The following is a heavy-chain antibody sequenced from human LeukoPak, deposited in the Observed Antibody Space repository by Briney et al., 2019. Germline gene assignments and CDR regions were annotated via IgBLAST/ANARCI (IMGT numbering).Heavy chain of an antibody. J-gene: IGHJ5*02. V-gene: IGHV3-30-3*01. CDR1: GFTFSSYA. Sequence: PGGSLRLSCAASGFTFSSYAMHWVRQAPGKGLEWVAVISYVGSNKYYADSVKGRFTISRDNSKNTLYLQMNSLRAEDTAVYYCARGTVWGIPAAMGDWFDPWGQGTLVAVSS. D-gene: IGHD2-2*01. CDR2: ISYVGSNK. CDR3: ARGTVWGIPAAMGDWFDP.